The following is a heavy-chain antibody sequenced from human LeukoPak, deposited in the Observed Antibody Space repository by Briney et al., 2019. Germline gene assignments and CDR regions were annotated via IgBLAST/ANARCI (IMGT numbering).Heavy chain of an antibody. J-gene: IGHJ6*03. Sequence: PGRALELSCAASGFTLSSYSMNWVRQAPGKGLEGVSSISSSSSYIYYADSVKGRFTISRDNAKNSLYLQMNSLRAEDTAVYYCASSSYERGTTYYYYYMDVWGKGTTVTVSS. CDR3: ASSSYERGTTYYYYYMDV. CDR1: GFTLSSYS. D-gene: IGHD6-13*01. CDR2: ISSSSSYI. V-gene: IGHV3-21*01.